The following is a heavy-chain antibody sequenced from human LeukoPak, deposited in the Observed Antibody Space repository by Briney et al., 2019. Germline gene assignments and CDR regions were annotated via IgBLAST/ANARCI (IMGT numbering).Heavy chain of an antibody. Sequence: SETLSLTCTVSGGSISSSSYYWGWIRQPPGKGLEWIGSIYYSGRTYYNPSLKSRVTISVDTSKNQFSLKLSSVTAADTAVYYCARATYYYDSSGYYPHDAFDIWGQGTMVTVSS. CDR2: IYYSGRT. V-gene: IGHV4-39*07. J-gene: IGHJ3*02. CDR1: GGSISSSSYY. D-gene: IGHD3-22*01. CDR3: ARATYYYDSSGYYPHDAFDI.